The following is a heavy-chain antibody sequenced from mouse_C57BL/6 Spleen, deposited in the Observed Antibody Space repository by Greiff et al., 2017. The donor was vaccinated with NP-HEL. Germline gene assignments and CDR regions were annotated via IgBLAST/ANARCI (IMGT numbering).Heavy chain of an antibody. V-gene: IGHV1-54*01. CDR2: INPGSGGT. CDR1: GYAFTNYL. CDR3: ARRDYDYDAGFAY. J-gene: IGHJ3*01. D-gene: IGHD2-4*01. Sequence: QVQLQQSGAELVRPGTSVKVSCKASGYAFTNYLIEWVKQRPGQGLEWIGVINPGSGGTNYNEKFKGKATLTADKSSSTAYMQLSSLTSEDSAVYFCARRDYDYDAGFAYWGQGTLVTVSA.